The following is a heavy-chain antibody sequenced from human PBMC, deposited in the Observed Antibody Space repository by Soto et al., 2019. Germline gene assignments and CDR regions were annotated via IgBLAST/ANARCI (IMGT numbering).Heavy chain of an antibody. CDR3: ARDGSGEQWLVWNDAFDI. J-gene: IGHJ3*02. D-gene: IGHD6-19*01. V-gene: IGHV4-59*01. CDR2: IYYSGST. CDR1: GGSISSYY. Sequence: SETLSLTCTVSGGSISSYYWSWIRQPPGKGLEWIGYIYYSGSTNYNPSLKSRVTMSVDTSKNQFSLKLSSVTAADTAVYYCARDGSGEQWLVWNDAFDIWGQGTMVTVSS.